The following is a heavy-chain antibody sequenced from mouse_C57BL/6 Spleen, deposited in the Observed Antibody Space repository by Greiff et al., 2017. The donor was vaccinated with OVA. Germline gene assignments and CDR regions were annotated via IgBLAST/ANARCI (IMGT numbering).Heavy chain of an antibody. CDR3: ARDRNYAYAMDY. Sequence: QVQLQQSGPELVKPGASVKISCKASGYAFSSSWMNWVKQRPGKGLEWIGRIYPGDGDTNYNGKFKGKATLTADKSSSTAYMQLSSLTSEDSAVYFCARDRNYAYAMDYWGQGTSVTVSS. J-gene: IGHJ4*01. D-gene: IGHD2-1*01. CDR1: GYAFSSSW. V-gene: IGHV1-82*01. CDR2: IYPGDGDT.